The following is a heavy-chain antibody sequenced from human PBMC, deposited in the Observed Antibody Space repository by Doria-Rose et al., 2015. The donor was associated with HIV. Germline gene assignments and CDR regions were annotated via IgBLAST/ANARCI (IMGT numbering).Heavy chain of an antibody. J-gene: IGHJ4*02. CDR3: ARMGSYRELDY. CDR2: TYYTGTS. V-gene: IGHV4-31*03. Sequence: PLQESVPGLVKPSETLSLTCSVSGASVISRGYYWNWIRQVPGKGLESLGYTYYTGTSDYSPSLKSRLDMAVDTSKNQFSLKLSFVTVADTAVYYCARMGSYRELDYWGQGALV. D-gene: IGHD3-3*01. CDR1: GASVISRGYY.